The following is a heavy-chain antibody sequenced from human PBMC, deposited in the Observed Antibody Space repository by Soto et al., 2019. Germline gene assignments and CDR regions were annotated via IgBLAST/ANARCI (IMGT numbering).Heavy chain of an antibody. CDR1: GYTFTSYG. CDR3: ARDQEYYGSGSYYNPSSLGY. D-gene: IGHD3-10*01. V-gene: IGHV1-18*01. CDR2: ISAYNGNT. Sequence: QVQLVQSGAEVKKPGASVKVSCKASGYTFTSYGISWVRQAPGQGLEWMGWISAYNGNTNYAQKLQGRVTMTTDTSTSTAYMELRSLRSDDTAVYYCARDQEYYGSGSYYNPSSLGYCVQGTLFTVSS. J-gene: IGHJ4*02.